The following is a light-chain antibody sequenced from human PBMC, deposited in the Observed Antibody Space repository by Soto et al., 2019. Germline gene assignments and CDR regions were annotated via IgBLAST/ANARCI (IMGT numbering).Light chain of an antibody. Sequence: EIVLTQSPATLSVSPGERVTLSCGASQSVSSKSAWYQQRPGQSPRLLIYGASTRATDIPARFSGSGSGTEFTLTISSLQSEDFAVYYCQQYKDWFSITFGQGTRLEIK. CDR2: GAS. J-gene: IGKJ5*01. CDR3: QQYKDWFSIT. CDR1: QSVSSK. V-gene: IGKV3-15*01.